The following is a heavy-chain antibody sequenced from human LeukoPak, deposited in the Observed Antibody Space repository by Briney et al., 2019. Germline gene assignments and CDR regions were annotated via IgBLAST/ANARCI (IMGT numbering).Heavy chain of an antibody. CDR1: GFTFSSYA. D-gene: IGHD5-18*01. Sequence: GGSLRLSCAASGFTFSSYAMSWARQARGKGVEWGSAISGSGDSTYYADSVKGRFTISRDNSKNTLYLQLNSLRAEDTAVYYCASDTAMVIYYYYYIDVWGKGTTVTVSS. CDR3: ASDTAMVIYYYYYIDV. J-gene: IGHJ6*03. V-gene: IGHV3-23*01. CDR2: ISGSGDST.